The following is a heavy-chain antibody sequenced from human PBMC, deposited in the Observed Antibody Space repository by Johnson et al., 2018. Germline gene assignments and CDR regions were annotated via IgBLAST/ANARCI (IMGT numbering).Heavy chain of an antibody. J-gene: IGHJ6*02. Sequence: QVQLVESGGGLVKPGESLRLSCAVSGFTFSDHYMAWIRQATGTGLEWVSWLYRSGSTHYYGDSVRGRFTISRDNAKNSVYLQMNSLRGEDTAIYYCARGHYGLDVWGQGTTVTVSS. CDR3: ARGHYGLDV. CDR2: LYRSGSTH. CDR1: GFTFSDHY. V-gene: IGHV3-11*01.